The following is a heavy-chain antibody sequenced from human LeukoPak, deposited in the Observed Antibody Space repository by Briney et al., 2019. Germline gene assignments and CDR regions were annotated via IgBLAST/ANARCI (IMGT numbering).Heavy chain of an antibody. CDR1: GGSISSYY. J-gene: IGHJ4*02. D-gene: IGHD5/OR15-5a*01. V-gene: IGHV4-59*01. CDR3: ARGVVYDSFDY. Sequence: SETLSLTCTVSGGSISSYYWSWIRQPPGKGLEWIGYIYYSGSTNYNPSLKSRVTISVDTSKNQFSLKLSSVTAADTAVYYCARGVVYDSFDYWGQGTLVTVSS. CDR2: IYYSGST.